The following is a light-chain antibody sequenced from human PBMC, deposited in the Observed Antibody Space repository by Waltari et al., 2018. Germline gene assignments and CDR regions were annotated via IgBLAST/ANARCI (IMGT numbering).Light chain of an antibody. CDR1: QGIRTD. J-gene: IGKJ2*01. Sequence: AIQMTQSPSSLSASVGDSVTITCRASQGIRTDLSWYQQSPGKAPKVLISGASHLQSGVPSRFSGRGSGADSTLTISSLQPEDFATYYCLQDYNYPRTFGQGTKLEIK. CDR2: GAS. V-gene: IGKV1-6*01. CDR3: LQDYNYPRT.